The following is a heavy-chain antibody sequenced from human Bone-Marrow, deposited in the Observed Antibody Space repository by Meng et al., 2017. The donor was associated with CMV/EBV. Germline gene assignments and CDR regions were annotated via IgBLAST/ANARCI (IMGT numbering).Heavy chain of an antibody. J-gene: IGHJ5*02. CDR2: IYYSGST. CDR1: GGSISSSSYY. V-gene: IGHV4-39*07. Sequence: SETLSLTCTVSGGSISSSSYYWGWIRQPPGKGLEWIGSIYYSGSTYYNPSLKSRVTISVDTSKNQFSLKLSSVTAADTAVYYCAREAFPIFGVVIGNWFDPWGQGTLVTVSS. D-gene: IGHD3-3*01. CDR3: AREAFPIFGVVIGNWFDP.